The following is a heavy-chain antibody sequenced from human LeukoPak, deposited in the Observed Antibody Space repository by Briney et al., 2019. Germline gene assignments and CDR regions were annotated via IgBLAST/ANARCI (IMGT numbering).Heavy chain of an antibody. D-gene: IGHD3-10*02. Sequence: ASVKVSCKASGYTFTAQYMHWVRQAPGQGLEWMGWINPNNGDTKYAQNFLGRVTMTRDTSTTTAYMELRSLRSDDTAVYFCASYPRSVPAPPFDYWGQGTLVTVSS. CDR1: GYTFTAQY. CDR2: INPNNGDT. J-gene: IGHJ4*02. V-gene: IGHV1-2*02. CDR3: ASYPRSVPAPPFDY.